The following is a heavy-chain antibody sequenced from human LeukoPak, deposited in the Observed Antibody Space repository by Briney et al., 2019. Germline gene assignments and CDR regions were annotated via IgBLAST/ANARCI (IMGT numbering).Heavy chain of an antibody. CDR2: ISGSGGST. J-gene: IGHJ4*02. Sequence: PGGSLRLSRAASGFTFSIYAMSWGRQAPGKGLEWVSAISGSGGSTYYADSVKGRFTISRDNSENTLFLRMNSLRAEDTAVYYCAKATGYLLWGQGTLVIVSS. CDR3: AKATGYLL. V-gene: IGHV3-23*01. D-gene: IGHD1-14*01. CDR1: GFTFSIYA.